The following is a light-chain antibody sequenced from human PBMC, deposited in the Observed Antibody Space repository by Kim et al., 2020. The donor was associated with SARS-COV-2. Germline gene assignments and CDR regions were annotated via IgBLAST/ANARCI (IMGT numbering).Light chain of an antibody. CDR2: SNN. V-gene: IGLV1-44*01. CDR1: GSNIGVNT. CDR3: AAWDDSLNGFYV. J-gene: IGLJ1*01. Sequence: VTFALSVSGSNIGVNTLNWYQHLPGTAPKLRIYSNNQRPSGVPDRFSGSKSGTSASLAISGLQSEDEADYYCAAWDDSLNGFYVFGTGTKVTVL.